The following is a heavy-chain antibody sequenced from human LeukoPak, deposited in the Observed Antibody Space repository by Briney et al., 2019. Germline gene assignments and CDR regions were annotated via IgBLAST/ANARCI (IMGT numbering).Heavy chain of an antibody. CDR1: GYTFTISY. CDR2: INPTGDSP. Sequence: ASVKVSCKASGYTFTISYMHWVRQAPGQGLEWMGIINPTGDSPTYAQKFQGRVTMTRDSSTSTVYMELRGLRSEDTATYYCARGNYYDILTALDYWGQGSLVTVSS. J-gene: IGHJ4*02. V-gene: IGHV1-46*01. D-gene: IGHD3-9*01. CDR3: ARGNYYDILTALDY.